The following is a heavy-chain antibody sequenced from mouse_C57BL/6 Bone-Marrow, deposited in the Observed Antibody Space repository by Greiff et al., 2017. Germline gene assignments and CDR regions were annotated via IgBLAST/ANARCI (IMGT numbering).Heavy chain of an antibody. CDR1: GYTFTGYW. J-gene: IGHJ3*01. D-gene: IGHD2-3*01. V-gene: IGHV1-9*01. Sequence: QVQLQQSGAELMKPGASVKLSCKATGYTFTGYWIEWVKQRPGHGLEWIGEILPGSGSTNYNEKFKGKATFTADTSSNTAYMQISSLTTEDSAIYYCARGWLLPWFAYWGQGTLVTVSA. CDR2: ILPGSGST. CDR3: ARGWLLPWFAY.